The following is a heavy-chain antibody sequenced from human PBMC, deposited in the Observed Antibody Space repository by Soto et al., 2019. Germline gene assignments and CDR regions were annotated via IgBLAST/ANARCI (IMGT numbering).Heavy chain of an antibody. D-gene: IGHD3-9*01. J-gene: IGHJ3*01. V-gene: IGHV3-9*01. CDR2: ISWNSDTI. CDR1: GFPFDNYD. CDR3: ARRVFYGAFDV. Sequence: EVQLVEFGGGLVQPGRSLRLSCAASGFPFDNYDMHWVRQAPGRGLEWVSGISWNSDTIGYADSVKGRFTISRDNAKNSLYLQMNSLRAEDTALYYCARRVFYGAFDVWGQGTMVTVSS.